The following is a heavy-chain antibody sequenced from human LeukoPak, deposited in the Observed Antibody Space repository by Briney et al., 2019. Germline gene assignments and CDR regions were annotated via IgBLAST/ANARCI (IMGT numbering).Heavy chain of an antibody. D-gene: IGHD2-15*01. J-gene: IGHJ5*02. Sequence: GGSLRLSCAASGFTFSSYAMSWVRQAPGKGLEWVSATSDSGGSTYYADSVKGRFTISRDNSKNTLYLQMNSLRAEDTAVYYCAKGPYCSGGSCYPNWFDPWGQGTLVTVSS. V-gene: IGHV3-23*01. CDR2: TSDSGGST. CDR1: GFTFSSYA. CDR3: AKGPYCSGGSCYPNWFDP.